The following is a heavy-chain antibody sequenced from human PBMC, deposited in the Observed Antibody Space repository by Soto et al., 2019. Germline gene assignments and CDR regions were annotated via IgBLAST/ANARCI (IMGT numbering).Heavy chain of an antibody. V-gene: IGHV1-69*13. Sequence: ASVEVSCKASGGTFSSYAISWVRQAPGQGLEWMGGIIPIFGTANYAQKFQGRVTITADESTSTAYMELSSLRSEDTAVYYCANHKPGTSWFDPWGQGTLVTVSS. D-gene: IGHD2-2*01. CDR1: GGTFSSYA. CDR2: IIPIFGTA. J-gene: IGHJ5*02. CDR3: ANHKPGTSWFDP.